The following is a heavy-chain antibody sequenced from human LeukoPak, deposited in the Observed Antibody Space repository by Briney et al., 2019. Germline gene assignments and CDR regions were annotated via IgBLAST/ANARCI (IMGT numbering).Heavy chain of an antibody. D-gene: IGHD3-10*01. CDR2: INPHTGGT. CDR1: GYTFTGYY. CDR3: GRVVGGNYYGSETDDY. Sequence: ASVKVSCKASGYTFTGYYMHWVRQAPGQGLEWMGWINPHTGGTNYAQKFQGRVTMTRDTSIGTAYMELSRLRFDDTAVYYCGRVVGGNYYGSETDDYWGQGTLVTVSS. V-gene: IGHV1-2*02. J-gene: IGHJ4*02.